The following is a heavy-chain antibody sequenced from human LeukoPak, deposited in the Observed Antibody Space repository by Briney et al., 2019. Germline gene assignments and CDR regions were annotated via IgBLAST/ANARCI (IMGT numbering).Heavy chain of an antibody. CDR2: INTNTGNP. CDR1: GYTFTSYA. J-gene: IGHJ6*02. D-gene: IGHD4-11*01. CDR3: ARGQDPVTYYSYYGLDV. V-gene: IGHV7-4-1*02. Sequence: GASVKVSCKASGYTFTSYAMNWVRQAPGQGLEWMGWINTNTGNPTYAQGFTGRFVFSLDTSVSTAYLQISSLKAEDTAVYYCARGQDPVTYYSYYGLDVWGQGTTVTVSS.